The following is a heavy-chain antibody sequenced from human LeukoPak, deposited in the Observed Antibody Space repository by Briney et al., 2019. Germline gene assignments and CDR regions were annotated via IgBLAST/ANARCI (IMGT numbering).Heavy chain of an antibody. J-gene: IGHJ4*02. CDR2: IYTSGST. Sequence: SETLSLTCTVSGGSISSYYWSWIRQPPGKGLEWIGYIYTSGSTNYNPSLKSRVTISVDTSKNQFSLKLSSVTAADTAVYYCARTSSSWYFGYWGQGTQVTVSS. CDR1: GGSISSYY. CDR3: ARTSSSWYFGY. D-gene: IGHD6-13*01. V-gene: IGHV4-4*09.